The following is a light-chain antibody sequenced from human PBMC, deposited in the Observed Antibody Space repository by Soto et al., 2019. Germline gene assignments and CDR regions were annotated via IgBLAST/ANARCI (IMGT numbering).Light chain of an antibody. CDR3: QHYDSSPPAYT. J-gene: IGKJ2*01. CDR1: QSVSSGY. CDR2: GAS. V-gene: IGKV3-20*01. Sequence: EIVLTQCPGTLSLSPGERATLSCRASQSVSSGYLAWYQQKPGQAPRLLIYGASTRATGIPDRFSSSGSGTDFTLTISRLEPEDFAVYYCQHYDSSPPAYTFGQGTKLEIK.